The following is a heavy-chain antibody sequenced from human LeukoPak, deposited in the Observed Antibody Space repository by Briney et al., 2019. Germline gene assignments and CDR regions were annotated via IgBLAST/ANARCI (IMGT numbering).Heavy chain of an antibody. CDR2: IYTSGGT. CDR1: GGSISSGDNY. J-gene: IGHJ4*02. D-gene: IGHD5-18*01. CDR3: ASAYTYASRFVY. Sequence: SQTLSLTCTVSGGSISSGDNYWSWIRQPAGKGLEWIGRIYTSGGTTYNPSLKSRVTISEDPSKNQFSLKLSCVTAADTAVYYCASAYTYASRFVYWGQGTLVTVSS. V-gene: IGHV4-61*02.